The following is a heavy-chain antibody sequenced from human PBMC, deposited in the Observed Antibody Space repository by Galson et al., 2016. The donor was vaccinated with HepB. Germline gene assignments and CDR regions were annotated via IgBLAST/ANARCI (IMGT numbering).Heavy chain of an antibody. D-gene: IGHD1-26*01. J-gene: IGHJ4*02. CDR1: GGSLRGYY. Sequence: LSLTCAVYGGSLRGYYWSWIRQPPGKGLGWIGEINHSGNTNYNPSLKSRVTMTVDASKNQFSLTLRSPTAADTALYFCARISLRVGQDYWGQGTLVTVSS. CDR3: ARISLRVGQDY. CDR2: INHSGNT. V-gene: IGHV4-34*01.